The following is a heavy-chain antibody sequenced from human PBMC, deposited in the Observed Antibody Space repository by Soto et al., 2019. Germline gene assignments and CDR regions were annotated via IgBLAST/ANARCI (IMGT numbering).Heavy chain of an antibody. CDR2: IIPIFGTA. Sequence: SVKVSCKASGGTFSSYAISWVRQAPGQGLEWMGGIIPIFGTANYAQKFQGRVTITADESTSTAYMELTSLRSEDTAVYYCARGGSYIAASLLDYWGQGTMVTVSS. CDR3: ARGGSYIAASLLDY. J-gene: IGHJ4*02. D-gene: IGHD6-6*01. CDR1: GGTFSSYA. V-gene: IGHV1-69*13.